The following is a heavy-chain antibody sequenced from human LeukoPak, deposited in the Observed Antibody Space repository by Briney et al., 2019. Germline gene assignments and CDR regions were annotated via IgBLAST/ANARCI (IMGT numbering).Heavy chain of an antibody. Sequence: PSETLSLTCAVYGVSFSGYYLSWIRQPPGKGLEWVGEINHSGSTNYNPSLKSRVTISVDTSKNQFSLKLSSVTAADTAVYYCARVLTPGYSYGYDYWGQGTLVTVSS. CDR2: INHSGST. CDR3: ARVLTPGYSYGYDY. V-gene: IGHV4-34*01. CDR1: GVSFSGYY. J-gene: IGHJ4*02. D-gene: IGHD5-18*01.